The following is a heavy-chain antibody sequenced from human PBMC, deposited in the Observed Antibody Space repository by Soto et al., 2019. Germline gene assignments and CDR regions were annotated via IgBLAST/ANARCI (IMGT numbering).Heavy chain of an antibody. CDR1: GFSLSSSGVG. V-gene: IGHV2-5*02. D-gene: IGHD2-15*01. CDR3: ARIVVAGITYYFDS. Sequence: QITLKASGPTLVKPTQTLTLTCTFSGFSLSSSGVGVGWIRQPPGKALEWLTFIYWDDYKRYTPSLKSRLTITKHTSNNQVVLTLTSMDPVKTATYFCARIVVAGITYYFDSWGQGILLTGSS. J-gene: IGHJ4*02. CDR2: IYWDDYK.